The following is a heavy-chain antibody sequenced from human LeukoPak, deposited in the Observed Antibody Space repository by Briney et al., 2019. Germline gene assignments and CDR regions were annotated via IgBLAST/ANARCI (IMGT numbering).Heavy chain of an antibody. D-gene: IGHD3-22*01. Sequence: EASVKVSCKASGYTFTSYYMHWVRQAPGQGLEWMGIINPSGGSTSYALKFQGRVTMTRDTSTSTVYMELSSLRPEDTAVYYCARDPDLPYYYDSSGYQPFSDYWGQGTLVTVSS. CDR1: GYTFTSYY. J-gene: IGHJ4*02. CDR2: INPSGGST. CDR3: ARDPDLPYYYDSSGYQPFSDY. V-gene: IGHV1-46*01.